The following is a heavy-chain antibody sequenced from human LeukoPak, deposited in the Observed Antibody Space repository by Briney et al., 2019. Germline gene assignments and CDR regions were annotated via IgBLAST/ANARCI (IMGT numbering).Heavy chain of an antibody. Sequence: SETLSLTCTVSGGSMSSYYWSWIRQPPGKGLEWIGYIYYSGSTNYNPSLKSRVTISVDTSKNQFSLKLSSVTAADTAVYYCARWGSSSWLFDYWGQGTLVTVSS. D-gene: IGHD6-13*01. J-gene: IGHJ4*02. CDR2: IYYSGST. V-gene: IGHV4-59*08. CDR1: GGSMSSYY. CDR3: ARWGSSSWLFDY.